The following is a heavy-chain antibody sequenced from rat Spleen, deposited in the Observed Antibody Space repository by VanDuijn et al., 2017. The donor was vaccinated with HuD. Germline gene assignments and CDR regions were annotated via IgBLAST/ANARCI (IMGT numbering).Heavy chain of an antibody. D-gene: IGHD1-4*01. CDR3: AREAWGISY. V-gene: IGHV4-2*01. CDR2: INKDASTI. CDR1: GFTFNNYW. J-gene: IGHJ2*01. Sequence: EVQLMESGGGLVQPGRSLKLSCVASGFTFNNYWMTWIRQPPGKGLEWIGEINKDASTINYTPSLKDKFTISRDNAQNTLYLQMTKLGSEDTAIYYCAREAWGISYWGQGVMVTVSS.